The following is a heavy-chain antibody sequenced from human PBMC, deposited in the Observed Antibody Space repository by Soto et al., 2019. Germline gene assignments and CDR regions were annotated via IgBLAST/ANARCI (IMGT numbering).Heavy chain of an antibody. CDR1: GGSFSGYY. D-gene: IGHD1-7*01. J-gene: IGHJ4*02. Sequence: QVQLQQWGAGLLKPSETLSLTCAVYGGSFSGYYWSWIRQPPGKGLEWIGEINHSGSTNYNPSRRRRVTISVDTSKTQFSLKLSSVTAADTAVYYCARGTRRITGTPRGGLDYWGQGTLVTVSS. CDR3: ARGTRRITGTPRGGLDY. V-gene: IGHV4-34*01. CDR2: INHSGST.